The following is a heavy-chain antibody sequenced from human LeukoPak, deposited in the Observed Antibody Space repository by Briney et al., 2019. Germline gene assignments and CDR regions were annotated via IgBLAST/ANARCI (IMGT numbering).Heavy chain of an antibody. V-gene: IGHV3-30*02. J-gene: IGHJ4*02. CDR2: IEYEGVHK. CDR3: AKDLQGGYSSDY. Sequence: GGSLRLSCAASGFTFNNFGMHWVRQAPGKGLEWVSFIEYEGVHKYYADSVKGRFTISKDNSKATLYLQMNSLRPEDTAVYYCAKDLQGGYSSDYWGQGTLVTVFS. CDR1: GFTFNNFG. D-gene: IGHD2-15*01.